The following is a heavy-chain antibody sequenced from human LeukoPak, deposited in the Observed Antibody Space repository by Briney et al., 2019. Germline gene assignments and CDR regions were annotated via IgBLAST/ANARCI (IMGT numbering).Heavy chain of an antibody. CDR3: ATLGEYYDSSGYYYN. CDR1: GGSFSGYY. D-gene: IGHD3-22*01. V-gene: IGHV4-34*01. CDR2: INHSGST. Sequence: SETLSLTCAVYGGSFSGYYWSWIRQPPGKGLEWIGEINHSGSTNYNPSLKSRVTISVDTSKNQFSLKLTSVTAADTAEYYCATLGEYYDSSGYYYNWGQGTLVTVSS. J-gene: IGHJ4*02.